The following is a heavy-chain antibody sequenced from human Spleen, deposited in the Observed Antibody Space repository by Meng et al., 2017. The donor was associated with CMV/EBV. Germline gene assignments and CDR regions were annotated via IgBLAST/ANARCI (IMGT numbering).Heavy chain of an antibody. J-gene: IGHJ6*02. V-gene: IGHV1-18*01. CDR3: ARDSLVRGRSTYYYGMDV. CDR2: IIADNGKT. Sequence: ASVKVSCKASGYTFTSYGISWVRQAPGQGLEWMGWIIADNGKTHYAQNFQGRVTMTTDTSTSTAYMELRSLRSDDTAIYHCARDSLVRGRSTYYYGMDVWGQGTTVTVSS. CDR1: GYTFTSYG. D-gene: IGHD3-10*01.